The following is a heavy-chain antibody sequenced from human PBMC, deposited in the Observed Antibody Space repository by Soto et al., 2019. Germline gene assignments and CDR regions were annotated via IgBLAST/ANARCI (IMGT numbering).Heavy chain of an antibody. D-gene: IGHD5-18*01. CDR1: GGSINTFY. V-gene: IGHV4-4*07. CDR2: IFSSGST. CDR3: AREASYTAYPFAPGIQLWSLDF. J-gene: IGHJ4*02. Sequence: PSETLSLTCTVSGGSINTFYWSWVRQPAGKGLEWIGRIFSSGSTSFNPSLESRVAMSVDTSKNHFSLNLSSVTAADMAVYYCAREASYTAYPFAPGIQLWSLDFWGQGALVTVSS.